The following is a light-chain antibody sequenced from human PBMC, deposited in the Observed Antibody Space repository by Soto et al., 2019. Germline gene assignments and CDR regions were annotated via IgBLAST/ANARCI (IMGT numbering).Light chain of an antibody. Sequence: QSVLTQPASVSGSPGQSITISCTETSSDGSGYNYVSWYQQHPGKAPKFMIYDVSNRPSGVSNRFSGSKSGNTASLTISGLQAEDEADYYCSSYTTSNTRQIVFGTGTKVTVL. V-gene: IGLV2-14*01. J-gene: IGLJ1*01. CDR3: SSYTTSNTRQIV. CDR1: SSDGSGYNY. CDR2: DVS.